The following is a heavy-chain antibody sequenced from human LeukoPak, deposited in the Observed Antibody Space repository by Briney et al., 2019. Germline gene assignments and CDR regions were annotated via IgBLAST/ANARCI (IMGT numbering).Heavy chain of an antibody. V-gene: IGHV3-48*04. CDR3: ARDHDGGGDY. J-gene: IGHJ4*02. Sequence: GGSLRLSCAASGSTFSSHTMNWVRQAPGKGLEWVSYISNTGSVIYYADSVKGRFTISRDNAKNSLYLQMNSLRAEDTAVYYCARDHDGGGDYWGQGTLVTVSS. D-gene: IGHD3-16*01. CDR1: GSTFSSHT. CDR2: ISNTGSVI.